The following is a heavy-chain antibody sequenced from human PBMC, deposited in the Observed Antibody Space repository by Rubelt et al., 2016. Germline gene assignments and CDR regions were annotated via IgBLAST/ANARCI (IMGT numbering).Heavy chain of an antibody. CDR1: GDSISSSGFY. CDR2: IYTSGGT. Sequence: QLQLQESGPRLVKPSETLSLTCTVSGDSISSSGFYWGWIRQPPGKGLEWLGSIYTSGGTNYNPSLKSRVTMSVATSKNPFSLKLSSVTPADTAVYYCARETQPTVTTRGEVDYWGQGTLVTVSS. CDR3: ARETQPTVTTRGEVDY. J-gene: IGHJ4*02. V-gene: IGHV4-39*07. D-gene: IGHD4-17*01.